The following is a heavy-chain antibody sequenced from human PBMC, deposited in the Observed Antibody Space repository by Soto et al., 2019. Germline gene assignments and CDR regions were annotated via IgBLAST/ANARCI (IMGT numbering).Heavy chain of an antibody. V-gene: IGHV3-23*01. CDR1: GFTFSDFA. CDR2: ISRGDGSA. J-gene: IGHJ4*02. CDR3: AKVARRQYFDY. Sequence: LRLSCEASGFTFSDFAMSWVRQAPGKGLEWVSDISRGDGSADYADSVKGRFTISRGNSKNTLWLHMNSLRGEDTAVYYCAKVARRQYFDYWGQGTQVTVCS.